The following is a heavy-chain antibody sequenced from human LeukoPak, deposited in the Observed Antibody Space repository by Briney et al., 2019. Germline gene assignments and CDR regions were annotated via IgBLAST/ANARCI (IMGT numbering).Heavy chain of an antibody. J-gene: IGHJ4*02. V-gene: IGHV3-23*01. CDR3: AELVTLNF. Sequence: GGSLTLSCAASGFTFANHDMSWVRQAPGKGLEWVSGVSASGSSRFYADSVKGRFTVSRDNPKNTLYLQMNSLRVEDTAVYYCAELVTLNFWGQGTLVTVSS. CDR2: VSASGSSR. D-gene: IGHD2-21*02. CDR1: GFTFANHD.